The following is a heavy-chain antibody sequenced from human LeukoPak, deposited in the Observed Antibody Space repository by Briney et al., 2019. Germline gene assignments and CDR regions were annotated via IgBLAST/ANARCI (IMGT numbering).Heavy chain of an antibody. D-gene: IGHD6-19*01. CDR2: INPNSGGT. Sequence: WXRXAPGQGLEWMGWINPNSGGTNYAQKFQGRVTMTRDTSISTAYMELSRLRSDDTAVYYCARDIVGGTVAGTFDWGQGTLVTVSS. J-gene: IGHJ4*02. V-gene: IGHV1-2*02. CDR3: ARDIVGGTVAGTFD.